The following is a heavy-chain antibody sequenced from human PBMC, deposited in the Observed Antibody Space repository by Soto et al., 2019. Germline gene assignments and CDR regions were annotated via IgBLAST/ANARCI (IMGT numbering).Heavy chain of an antibody. V-gene: IGHV3-66*01. D-gene: IGHD5-18*01. CDR2: IYSNGNT. CDR3: ARVQPPALYFGMDV. J-gene: IGHJ6*02. CDR1: GLTVSSNY. Sequence: EVQLVESGGGLVQPGGSLRLSCAASGLTVSSNYMSWARQTPGKGLEWVSVIYSNGNTYYADSVKGRFTISRDNSKSTVYLQMNILRAEGTAVYYCARVQPPALYFGMDVWGQGTTVIVSS.